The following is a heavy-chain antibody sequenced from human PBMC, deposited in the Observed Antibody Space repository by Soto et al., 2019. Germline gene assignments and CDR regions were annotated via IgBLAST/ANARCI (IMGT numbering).Heavy chain of an antibody. CDR2: ISHSGST. Sequence: QVQLQQWGAGLLKPSETLSLTCAVYGGSFSGYFWSWIRQPPGKGLEWIGEISHSGSTNYNPSLKSRVTMSVDTSKNQFSLKLSSVTAADTAVYYCARAAPEAEYYYGMDVWGQGTTVTVSS. J-gene: IGHJ6*02. D-gene: IGHD6-19*01. CDR3: ARAAPEAEYYYGMDV. CDR1: GGSFSGYF. V-gene: IGHV4-34*01.